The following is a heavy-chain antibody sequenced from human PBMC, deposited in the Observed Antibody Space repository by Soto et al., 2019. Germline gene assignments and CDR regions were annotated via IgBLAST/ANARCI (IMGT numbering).Heavy chain of an antibody. V-gene: IGHV3-33*01. D-gene: IGHD4-17*01. CDR1: GFTFSSYG. CDR2: IWYDGSNK. CDR3: ARDIYGDYYYGMDV. J-gene: IGHJ6*02. Sequence: GGSLRLSCAASGFTFSSYGMHWVRQAPGKGLEWVAVIWYDGSNKYYADSVKGQFTISRDNSKNTLYLQMNSLRAEDTAVYYCARDIYGDYYYGMDVWGQGTTVTVSS.